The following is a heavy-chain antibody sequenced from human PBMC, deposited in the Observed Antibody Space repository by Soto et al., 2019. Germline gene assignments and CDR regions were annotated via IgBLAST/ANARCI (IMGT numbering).Heavy chain of an antibody. D-gene: IGHD6-13*01. CDR2: ISGSGGST. Sequence: PGGSLRLSCAASGFTFSSYAMSWVRQAPGKGLEWVSAISGSGGSTYYADSVKGRFTISRDNSKNTLYLQMNSLRAEDTAADYSAKDRMAAVYYYYYLNVWGKGTTVTVSS. J-gene: IGHJ6*03. CDR1: GFTFSSYA. V-gene: IGHV3-23*01. CDR3: AKDRMAAVYYYYYLNV.